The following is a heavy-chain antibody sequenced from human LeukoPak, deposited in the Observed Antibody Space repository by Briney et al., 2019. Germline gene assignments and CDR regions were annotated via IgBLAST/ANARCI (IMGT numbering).Heavy chain of an antibody. D-gene: IGHD4-17*01. CDR3: ARDYGDYSLDAFDI. Sequence: ASVKVSCKASGYTFTGYYMHWVRQAPGQGLEWMGWINPNSGGTNYAQKFQGRVTMTRDTSISTAYMELSRLRSDDTAVYYCARDYGDYSLDAFDIWGQGTMVTVSS. J-gene: IGHJ3*02. CDR1: GYTFTGYY. CDR2: INPNSGGT. V-gene: IGHV1-2*02.